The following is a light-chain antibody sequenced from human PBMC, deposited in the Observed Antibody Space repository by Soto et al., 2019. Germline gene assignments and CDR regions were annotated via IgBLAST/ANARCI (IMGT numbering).Light chain of an antibody. J-gene: IGKJ1*01. V-gene: IGKV1-5*03. CDR3: QHYNSYSEA. CDR1: QTISSW. Sequence: DIQMTQSPSTLSGSVGDRVTITCRASQTISSWLAWYQQKPGKAPKLLIYKASTLKSGVPSRFSGSGSATEFTLTISSLQPDYFATYYCQHYNSYSEAFGQGTKVELK. CDR2: KAS.